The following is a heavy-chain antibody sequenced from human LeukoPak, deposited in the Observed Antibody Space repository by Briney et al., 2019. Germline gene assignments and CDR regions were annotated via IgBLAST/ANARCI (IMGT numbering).Heavy chain of an antibody. J-gene: IGHJ4*02. V-gene: IGHV3-21*01. CDR2: ISSSSSYI. D-gene: IGHD3-10*01. CDR3: ARDRGVTGLDY. Sequence: PGGSLRLSCAASGFTFSSYAMSWVRQAPGKGLEWVSSISSSSSYIYYADSVKGRFTISRDNAKNSLYLQMNSLRAEDTAVYYCARDRGVTGLDYWGQGTLVTVSS. CDR1: GFTFSSYA.